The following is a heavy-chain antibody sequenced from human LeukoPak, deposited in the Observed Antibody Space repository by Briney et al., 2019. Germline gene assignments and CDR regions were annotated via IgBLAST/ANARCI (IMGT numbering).Heavy chain of an antibody. V-gene: IGHV1-2*02. CDR3: ARDPNPTMIVVNYAFDI. Sequence: ASVKVSCQASGYTFTGYYMHWVRQAPGQGLEWMGWINPNSGGTNYAQKFQGRVTMTRDTSISTAYMELSRLRSDDTDVYYCARDPNPTMIVVNYAFDIWGQGTMVTVSS. J-gene: IGHJ3*02. CDR1: GYTFTGYY. D-gene: IGHD3-22*01. CDR2: INPNSGGT.